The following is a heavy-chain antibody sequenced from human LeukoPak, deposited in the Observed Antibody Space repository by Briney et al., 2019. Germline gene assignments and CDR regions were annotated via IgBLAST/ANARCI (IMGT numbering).Heavy chain of an antibody. CDR2: IYTSGST. D-gene: IGHD5-24*01. J-gene: IGHJ4*02. CDR3: ARDGYNYRRFDY. V-gene: IGHV4-61*02. CDR1: GGSISSGSYY. Sequence: PSETLSLTCTVSGGSISSGSYYWSWIRPPAGKGLEWIGRIYTSGSTNYNPSLKRRVTISVDTSKNQFSLKLSSVTAADTAVYYCARDGYNYRRFDYWGQGTLVSVSS.